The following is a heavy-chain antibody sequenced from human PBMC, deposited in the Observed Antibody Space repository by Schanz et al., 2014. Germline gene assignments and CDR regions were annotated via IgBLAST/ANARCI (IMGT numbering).Heavy chain of an antibody. J-gene: IGHJ3*02. V-gene: IGHV3-21*04. D-gene: IGHD3-10*01. CDR1: GFTFSSYG. CDR3: AKGRFGELSAFDI. Sequence: VQLVESGGGVVQPGRSLRLSCAASGFTFSSYGMHLVRQAPGKGLEWVSYVSRSTPDIYYADSVKGRFTISRDNSKNTLYLQMNSLRAEDTAVYYCAKGRFGELSAFDIWGQGTMVTVSS. CDR2: VSRSTPDI.